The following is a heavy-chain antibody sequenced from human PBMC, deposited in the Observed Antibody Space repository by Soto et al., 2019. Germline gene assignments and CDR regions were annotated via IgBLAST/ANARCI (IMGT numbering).Heavy chain of an antibody. V-gene: IGHV4-39*01. CDR3: ARGITMVRFLSWYDP. Sequence: PSETLSLTCTVSGCSISSSSYYWGWIRQPPGKGLEWIGSIYYSGSTYYNPSLKSRVTISVDTSKNQFSLKLSSVTAADTAVYYCARGITMVRFLSWYDPWGQGTLVTVSS. J-gene: IGHJ5*02. CDR2: IYYSGST. D-gene: IGHD3-10*01. CDR1: GCSISSSSYY.